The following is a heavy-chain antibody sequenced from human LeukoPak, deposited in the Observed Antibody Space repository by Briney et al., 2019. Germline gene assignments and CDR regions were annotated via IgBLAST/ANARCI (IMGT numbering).Heavy chain of an antibody. CDR2: IISNGGST. D-gene: IGHD6-6*01. Sequence: GGPLRLSCAASGFTFSSYAMHWVRQAPGKGLEYVSAIISNGGSTYYANSVKGRFTISRDNSKNTLYLQMGSLRAEDMAVYYCARDRAARGYYYYYMDVWGKGTTVTVSS. CDR1: GFTFSSYA. CDR3: ARDRAARGYYYYYMDV. J-gene: IGHJ6*03. V-gene: IGHV3-64*01.